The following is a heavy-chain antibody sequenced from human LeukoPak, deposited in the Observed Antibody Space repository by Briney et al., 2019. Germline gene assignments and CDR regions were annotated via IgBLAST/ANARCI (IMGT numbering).Heavy chain of an antibody. D-gene: IGHD6-19*01. Sequence: QAGGSLRLSCAASGFTFDDYGMSWVRQAPGKGLEWVSAISGSGGSTYYADSVKGRFTISRDNSKNTLYLQMNSLRAEDTAVYYCAKSTSLIIAVADCDYWGQGTLVTVSS. CDR1: GFTFDDYG. J-gene: IGHJ4*02. CDR3: AKSTSLIIAVADCDY. CDR2: ISGSGGST. V-gene: IGHV3-23*01.